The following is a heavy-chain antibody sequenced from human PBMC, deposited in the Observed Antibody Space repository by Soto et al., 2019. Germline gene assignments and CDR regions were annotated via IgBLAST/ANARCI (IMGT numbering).Heavy chain of an antibody. V-gene: IGHV3-48*02. CDR3: VSDHQWAFDV. J-gene: IGHJ3*01. Sequence: EVQLVESGGGLVQPRRSLRISCAASGFTFSRYAMNWVRQAPGKGLEWVSYISVGGGSIFYSDSVKGRFTISRDDAQNAVYRQMNSLRDEDTDLYFCVSDHQWAFDVWGQGTMVIVSS. D-gene: IGHD6-19*01. CDR1: GFTFSRYA. CDR2: ISVGGGSI.